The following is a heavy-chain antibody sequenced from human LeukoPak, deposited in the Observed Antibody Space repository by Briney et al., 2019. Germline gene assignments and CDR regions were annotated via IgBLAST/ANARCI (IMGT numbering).Heavy chain of an antibody. D-gene: IGHD4-11*01. CDR1: GYTFTSYD. CDR3: ARDGTVTPSPTRRYYFDY. V-gene: IGHV1-8*01. J-gene: IGHJ4*02. Sequence: ASVKVSCKASGYTFTSYDINWVRQATGQGLEWMGWMNPNSGNTGYAQKFRGRVTMTRNTTISTAYMELSSLRSEDTAVYYCARDGTVTPSPTRRYYFDYWGQGTLVTVSS. CDR2: MNPNSGNT.